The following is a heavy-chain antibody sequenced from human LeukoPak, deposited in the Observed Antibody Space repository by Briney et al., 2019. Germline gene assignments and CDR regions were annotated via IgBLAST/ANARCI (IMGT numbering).Heavy chain of an antibody. V-gene: IGHV3-30*02. J-gene: IGHJ4*02. CDR1: GFTFSGHG. CDR3: ARDRDWAFDY. D-gene: IGHD2-21*01. Sequence: GGSLRLACAASGFTFSGHGMHWVRQAPGKGLEWVAFTRNDGNNKYYADSVKGRFTISRDNSKNTLSLQMNSLRTEDTAVYYCARDRDWAFDYWGQGILVTVSS. CDR2: TRNDGNNK.